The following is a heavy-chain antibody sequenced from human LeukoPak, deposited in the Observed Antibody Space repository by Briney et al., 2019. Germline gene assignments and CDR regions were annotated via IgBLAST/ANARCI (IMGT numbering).Heavy chain of an antibody. V-gene: IGHV3-49*04. J-gene: IGHJ4*02. CDR2: VRRKAYGETA. Sequence: PGGSLRLPCTGSGFIFGDYAMNWVRQAPGKGLEWVGFVRRKAYGETAEYAASVKGRFTISRDDSRSIAYLQMNSLKTEDTAMYYCTRDLGYYSGWYEYFDYWGQGTLVTVSS. CDR3: TRDLGYYSGWYEYFDY. D-gene: IGHD6-19*01. CDR1: GFIFGDYA.